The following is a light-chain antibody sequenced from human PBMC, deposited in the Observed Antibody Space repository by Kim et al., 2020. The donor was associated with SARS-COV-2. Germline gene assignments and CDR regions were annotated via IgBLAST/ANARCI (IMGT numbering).Light chain of an antibody. CDR3: LQYYADPNT. Sequence: DIQMTQSPSSLSASVGDRVTITCRASQAIRNALGWYQQKPGKAPKRLIYSASTLYPGVPSRFRGSESGTEFTLTISSLQPEDFATYYCLQYYADPNTFGQGTKLEIK. J-gene: IGKJ2*01. CDR2: SAS. V-gene: IGKV1-17*01. CDR1: QAIRNA.